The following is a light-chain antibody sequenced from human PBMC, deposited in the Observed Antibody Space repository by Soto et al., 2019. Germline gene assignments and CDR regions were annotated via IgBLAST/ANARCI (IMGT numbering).Light chain of an antibody. Sequence: EIVLTQSPGTLSLSPWERGTLSCRASQSIGDNDLAWYQQKPGQAPRLLIYGASSRATGIPDRFSGSGSGTDFTLTISRLEPEDFAVYYCQQYGSSPRFGGGTKVDIK. CDR3: QQYGSSPR. CDR2: GAS. J-gene: IGKJ4*01. CDR1: QSIGDND. V-gene: IGKV3-20*01.